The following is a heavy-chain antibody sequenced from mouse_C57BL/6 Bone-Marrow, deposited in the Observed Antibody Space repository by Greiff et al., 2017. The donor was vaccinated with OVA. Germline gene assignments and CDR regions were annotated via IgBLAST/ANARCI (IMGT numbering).Heavy chain of an antibody. CDR3: AKREAQAPFDY. CDR2: IWGVGST. V-gene: IGHV2-6*01. D-gene: IGHD3-2*02. CDR1: GFSLTSYG. Sequence: QVQLQQSGPGLVAPSQSLSITCTVSGFSLTSYGVDWVRQSPGKGLEWLGVIWGVGSTNYNSALKSRLGISKDNSKSQVFLKMNSLQTDDTAMYYCAKREAQAPFDYWGQGTLVTVSA. J-gene: IGHJ3*01.